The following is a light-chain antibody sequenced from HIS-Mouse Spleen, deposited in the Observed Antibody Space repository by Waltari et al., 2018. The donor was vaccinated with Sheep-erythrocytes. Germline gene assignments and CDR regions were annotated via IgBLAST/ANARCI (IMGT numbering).Light chain of an antibody. CDR1: KLGDKY. CDR3: QAWDSSIVV. Sequence: SYELTQPPSVSVSPGQTASITCSVDKLGDKYACWYQQKPGQSPVLVIYQDSKRPSGSPERFSGSNSGNTATLTISGTQAMDEADYYCQAWDSSIVVFGGGTKLTVL. CDR2: QDS. V-gene: IGLV3-1*01. J-gene: IGLJ2*01.